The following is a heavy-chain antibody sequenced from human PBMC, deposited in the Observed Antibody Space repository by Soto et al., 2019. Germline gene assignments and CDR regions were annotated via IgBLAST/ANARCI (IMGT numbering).Heavy chain of an antibody. D-gene: IGHD3-16*02. J-gene: IGHJ4*02. V-gene: IGHV3-33*01. Sequence: GGSLRLSCAASGFTFSSYGMHWVRQAPGKGLEWVAVIWYDGSNKYYADSVKGRFTISRDNSKNTLYLQMNSLRAEDTAVYYCARDRHDYIWGSYREGPYYFDYWRQGTLVTVSS. CDR1: GFTFSSYG. CDR3: ARDRHDYIWGSYREGPYYFDY. CDR2: IWYDGSNK.